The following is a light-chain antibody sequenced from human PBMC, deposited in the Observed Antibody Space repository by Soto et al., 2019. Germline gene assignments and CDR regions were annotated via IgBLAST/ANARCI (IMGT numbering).Light chain of an antibody. Sequence: QSVLTQPASVSGSPGQSITISCTGTTSDVGGYKFVSWYQHHPGKAPKLMIYDVSNRPSGVSDRFSGSKSGNTASLTISGVQAEDEADYYCSSYTSSRTLVFGTGTKVTVL. J-gene: IGLJ1*01. CDR2: DVS. CDR3: SSYTSSRTLV. CDR1: TSDVGGYKF. V-gene: IGLV2-14*03.